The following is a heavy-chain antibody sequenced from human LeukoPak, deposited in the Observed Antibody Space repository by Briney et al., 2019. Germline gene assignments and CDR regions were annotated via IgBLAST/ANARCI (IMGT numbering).Heavy chain of an antibody. D-gene: IGHD5-24*01. CDR1: GFTFSRYS. J-gene: IGHJ4*02. CDR3: AKSGYNRFDY. V-gene: IGHV3-23*01. Sequence: GGSLRLSCAASGFTFSRYSMNRVRQAPGKGLEWVSSISGSGSGGSTYYADSVKGRFTISRDNSKNTLYLQMNSLRAEDTAVYYCAKSGYNRFDYWGQGTLVTVSS. CDR2: ISGSGSGGST.